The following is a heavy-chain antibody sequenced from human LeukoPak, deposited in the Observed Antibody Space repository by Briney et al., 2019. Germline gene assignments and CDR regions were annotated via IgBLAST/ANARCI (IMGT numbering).Heavy chain of an antibody. CDR3: VRGRVDSSSWYGGDSFDN. J-gene: IGHJ3*02. CDR1: GYTFTSYG. CDR2: ISAYNGNT. D-gene: IGHD6-13*01. V-gene: IGHV1-18*01. Sequence: GASVKVSCKASGYTFTSYGISWVRQAPGQGLEWMGWISAYNGNTNYAQKLQGRVTMTTDTSTSTAYMELRSLRSDDPDVYYRVRGRVDSSSWYGGDSFDNWGQGTMVTVSS.